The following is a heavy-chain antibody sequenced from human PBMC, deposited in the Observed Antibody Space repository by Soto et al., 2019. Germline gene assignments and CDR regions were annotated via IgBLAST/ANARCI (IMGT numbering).Heavy chain of an antibody. CDR2: ISSSGSTI. CDR3: ARGSDSSSWYGYYYYYGMDV. Sequence: LRLSCAASGFTFSSYEMNWVRQAPGKGLEWVSYISSSGSTIYYADSVKGRFTISRDNAKNSLYLQMNSLRAEDTAVYYCARGSDSSSWYGYYYYYGMDVRGQGTTVTVSS. CDR1: GFTFSSYE. J-gene: IGHJ6*02. V-gene: IGHV3-48*03. D-gene: IGHD6-13*01.